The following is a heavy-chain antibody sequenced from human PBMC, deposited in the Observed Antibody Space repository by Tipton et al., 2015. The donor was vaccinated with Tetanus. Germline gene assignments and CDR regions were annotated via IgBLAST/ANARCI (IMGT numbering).Heavy chain of an antibody. Sequence: SLRLSCVGSGFTFNDFAVHWVRQVSGKGLEWVSAVSGADGSKVYADSVKGRFTISRDNANNSLYLQMSSLRPEDTALYYCARAVRGRDVFDVWGQGTVVTVSS. CDR2: VSGADGSK. V-gene: IGHV3-9*01. CDR1: GFTFNDFA. J-gene: IGHJ3*01. D-gene: IGHD3-10*01. CDR3: ARAVRGRDVFDV.